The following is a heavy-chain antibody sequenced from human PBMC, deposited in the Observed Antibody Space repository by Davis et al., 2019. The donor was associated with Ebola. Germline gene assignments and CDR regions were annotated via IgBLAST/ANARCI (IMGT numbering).Heavy chain of an antibody. CDR3: ARAQFPTTSDH. CDR1: GYTFTSYG. D-gene: IGHD1-1*01. Sequence: AASVKVSCKASGYTFTSYGITWVRQAPGQGLEWMGWINPHNGNTNYAPNVQGRVIMTTDTATTTTYMEVGGLRSDDTAVYYCARAQFPTTSDHWGQGTLVTVSS. V-gene: IGHV1-18*04. CDR2: INPHNGNT. J-gene: IGHJ4*02.